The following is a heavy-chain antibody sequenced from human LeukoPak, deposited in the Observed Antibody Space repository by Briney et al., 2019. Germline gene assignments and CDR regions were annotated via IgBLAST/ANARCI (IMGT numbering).Heavy chain of an antibody. D-gene: IGHD5-12*01. J-gene: IGHJ4*02. CDR1: GFTFSSYG. Sequence: GGSLRLSCAASGFTFSSYGMHWVRQAPGKGLEWVAFIRYDGSNKYYADSVKGRFTISRDNAKNSLYLQMNSLRAEDTAVYYCADGGYSGYDYVYWGQGTLVTVSS. CDR2: IRYDGSNK. CDR3: ADGGYSGYDYVY. V-gene: IGHV3-30*02.